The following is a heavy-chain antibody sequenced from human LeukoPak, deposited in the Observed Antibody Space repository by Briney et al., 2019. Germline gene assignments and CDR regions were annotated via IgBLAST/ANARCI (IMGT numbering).Heavy chain of an antibody. CDR1: GGSITSSNW. D-gene: IGHD6-19*01. V-gene: IGHV4-4*02. Sequence: PSETLSLTCAISGGSITSSNWWTWVRQPPGKGLEWVGEIYLRGNTNYNPSLESRVSISVDESKTQLSLRLESVTAADTAVYYCATYSSGSFEPWGQGTLVTVSS. CDR3: ATYSSGSFEP. J-gene: IGHJ5*02. CDR2: IYLRGNT.